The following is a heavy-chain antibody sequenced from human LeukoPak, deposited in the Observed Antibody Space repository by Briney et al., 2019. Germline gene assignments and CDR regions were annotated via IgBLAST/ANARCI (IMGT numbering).Heavy chain of an antibody. J-gene: IGHJ5*02. CDR1: GYTFTGYY. V-gene: IGHV1-2*02. CDR3: ARARHSWFGWFDP. D-gene: IGHD6-13*01. CDR2: INPNSGGT. Sequence: ASVTVSCKASGYTFTGYYMHWVRQAPGQGLEWMGWINPNSGGTNYAQKFQGRVTMTRGTSISTAYMELSRLRSDDTAVYYCARARHSWFGWFDPWGQGTLVTVSS.